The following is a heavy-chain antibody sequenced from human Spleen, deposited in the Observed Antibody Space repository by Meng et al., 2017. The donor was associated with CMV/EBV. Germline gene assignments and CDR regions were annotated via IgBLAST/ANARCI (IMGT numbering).Heavy chain of an antibody. CDR3: ARGRDGYSWGLMDV. CDR1: GFIFSDFG. J-gene: IGHJ6*02. Sequence: GESLKISCAASGFIFSDFGMHWVRQAPGKGLEWVAFIRYDGTAKTYAESVKGRFTISRDNLKNTLYLQMNNLRPDDSAVYYCARGRDGYSWGLMDVWGQGTTVTVSS. CDR2: IRYDGTAK. V-gene: IGHV3-30*02. D-gene: IGHD5-24*01.